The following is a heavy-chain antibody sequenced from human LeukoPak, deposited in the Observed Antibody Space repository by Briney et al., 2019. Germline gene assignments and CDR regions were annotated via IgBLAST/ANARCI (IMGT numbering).Heavy chain of an antibody. CDR1: GFTFSSYG. CDR2: IWYDGSNK. J-gene: IGHJ4*02. CDR3: AKSGALNSELWLPPIDY. D-gene: IGHD5-18*01. V-gene: IGHV3-33*06. Sequence: PGGSLRLSCAASGFTFSSYGMHWVRQAPGKGLEWVAVIWYDGSNKYYADSVKGRFTISRDNSKNTLYLQMNSLRAEDTAVYYCAKSGALNSELWLPPIDYWGQGTLVTVSS.